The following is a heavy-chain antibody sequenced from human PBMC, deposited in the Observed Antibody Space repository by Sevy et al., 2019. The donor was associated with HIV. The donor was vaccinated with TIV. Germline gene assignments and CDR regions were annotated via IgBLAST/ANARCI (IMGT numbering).Heavy chain of an antibody. CDR1: GFSFSSYG. Sequence: GGSLRLSSAASGFSFSSYGMLWVRQAPGKGLEWMSYIQYDGSNKDYADSVKGRFTISRDNSKNTLYLQMNSLRVEDTAVFYCGKEGGGEGGDHWGQGTLVTVSS. V-gene: IGHV3-30*02. CDR2: IQYDGSNK. J-gene: IGHJ4*02. D-gene: IGHD2-21*01. CDR3: GKEGGGEGGDH.